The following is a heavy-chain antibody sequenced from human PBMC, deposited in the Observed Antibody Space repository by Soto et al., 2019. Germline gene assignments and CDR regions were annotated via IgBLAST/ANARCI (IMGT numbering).Heavy chain of an antibody. CDR3: EKDRDILTGDAFDI. V-gene: IGHV3-30*18. D-gene: IGHD3-9*01. CDR2: ISYDGSNK. CDR1: GFTFSSYG. J-gene: IGHJ3*02. Sequence: GGSLRLSCAASGFTFSSYGMHWVRQAPGKGLEWVAVISYDGSNKYYADSVKGRFTISRDNSKNTLYLQMNSLRAEDTTVYYCEKDRDILTGDAFDIWGQGTMVTVSS.